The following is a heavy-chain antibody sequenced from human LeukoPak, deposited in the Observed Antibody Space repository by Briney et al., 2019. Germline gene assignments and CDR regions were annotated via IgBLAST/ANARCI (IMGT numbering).Heavy chain of an antibody. D-gene: IGHD1-26*01. Sequence: SETLSLTCTVSGGSISSSSYYWGWIRQPPGKGLEWIGSIYYSGSTYYNPSLKSRVTISVDTSKNQFSLKLSSVTAADTAVYYCARCSGSPYWGQGTLVTVSS. V-gene: IGHV4-39*07. CDR3: ARCSGSPY. CDR1: GGSISSSSYY. J-gene: IGHJ4*02. CDR2: IYYSGST.